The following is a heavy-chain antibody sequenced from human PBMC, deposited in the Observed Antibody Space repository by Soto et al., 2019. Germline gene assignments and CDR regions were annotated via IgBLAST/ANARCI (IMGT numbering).Heavy chain of an antibody. CDR2: IYDGGRT. D-gene: IGHD7-27*01. Sequence: PSETLSVTCTVSGGSISTVDYWWSWIRQSPDMGLEWIGHIYDGGRTYNNPSLESRVTMSVDTSKSQLSLTLSSVSAADTAVYYCARGPSGDKVDSWGQGTLVTVSS. CDR3: ARGPSGDKVDS. V-gene: IGHV4-30-4*01. J-gene: IGHJ4*02. CDR1: GGSISTVDYW.